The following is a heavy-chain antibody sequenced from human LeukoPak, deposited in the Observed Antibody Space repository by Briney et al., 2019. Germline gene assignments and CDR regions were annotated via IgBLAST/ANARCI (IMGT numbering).Heavy chain of an antibody. CDR3: ARGSGDGYNFVY. CDR1: GGSFSDYY. D-gene: IGHD5-24*01. CDR2: INHSGST. J-gene: IGHJ4*02. Sequence: SETLSLTCAVYGGSFSDYYWSWIRQPPGKGLEWIGEINHSGSTNYNPSLKSRVTISVDTSKNQFSLKLSSVTAADTAVYYCARGSGDGYNFVYWGEGTLVTVSS. V-gene: IGHV4-34*01.